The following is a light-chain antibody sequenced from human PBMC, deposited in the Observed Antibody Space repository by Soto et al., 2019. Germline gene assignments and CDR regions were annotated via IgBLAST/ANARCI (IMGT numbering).Light chain of an antibody. Sequence: ETVLTQSPASLSLSPGESATLSCWASENVNSHLAWYQQKPGQAPRLLIYDASNRAPGIPARFSGSGSGTDFTLTISSLEPEDSAVYYCQQRGNWPPLYTFGQGTKVEIK. CDR3: QQRGNWPPLYT. J-gene: IGKJ2*01. CDR1: ENVNSH. V-gene: IGKV3-11*01. CDR2: DAS.